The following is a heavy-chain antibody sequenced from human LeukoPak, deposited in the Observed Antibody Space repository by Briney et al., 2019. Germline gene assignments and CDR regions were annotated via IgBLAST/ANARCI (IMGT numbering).Heavy chain of an antibody. V-gene: IGHV3-30*04. D-gene: IGHD2-21*02. Sequence: GGSLRLSCAAYGFTFSSYAMHWVRQAPGKGLEWVAVISYDGSNKYYADSVKGRFTISRDNSKNTLYLQMNSLRAEDTAVYYCARDPCGGDCYSFDYWGQGTLVTVSS. CDR1: GFTFSSYA. CDR3: ARDPCGGDCYSFDY. CDR2: ISYDGSNK. J-gene: IGHJ4*02.